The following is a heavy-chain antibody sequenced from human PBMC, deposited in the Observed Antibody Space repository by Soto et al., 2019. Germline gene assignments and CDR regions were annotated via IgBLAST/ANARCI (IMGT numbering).Heavy chain of an antibody. D-gene: IGHD3-3*01. Sequence: EERLVESGGGLVKPGGSLRLSCAVSGFRFSDAWMTWVRQAPGKGLEWVGRIKREIDGVATDYAAPGKGRFTISREDSKSTVSLQMNSLKTEDTAVYFCATEVHREWFPRSYAYWAQGTLGTFSS. CDR1: GFRFSDAW. V-gene: IGHV3-15*01. CDR2: IKREIDGVAT. J-gene: IGHJ4*02. CDR3: ATEVHREWFPRSYAY.